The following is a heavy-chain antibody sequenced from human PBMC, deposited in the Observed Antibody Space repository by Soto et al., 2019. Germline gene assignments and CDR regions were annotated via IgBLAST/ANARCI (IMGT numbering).Heavy chain of an antibody. Sequence: PGGSLRLSCAASGFTFSSYGMHWVRQAPGKGLEWVAVIWYDGSNKHYADSVKGRFTISRDNSKNTLYLQMNSLRAEDTAVYYCAREGGSYLILDYWGQGTLVTVSS. V-gene: IGHV3-33*01. CDR1: GFTFSSYG. D-gene: IGHD1-26*01. CDR2: IWYDGSNK. J-gene: IGHJ4*02. CDR3: AREGGSYLILDY.